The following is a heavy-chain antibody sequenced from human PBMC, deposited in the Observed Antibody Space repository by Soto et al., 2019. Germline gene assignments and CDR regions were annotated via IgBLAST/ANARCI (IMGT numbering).Heavy chain of an antibody. D-gene: IGHD3-22*01. J-gene: IGHJ4*02. V-gene: IGHV4-59*08. CDR3: ARTEYYFDSSAYLFDY. Sequence: SETLSLTCTVSGGSISSYYWSWIRQSPGKGLEWIGYISYIGSTNYNPSLKSRVTISVDTSTNQFSLNLISVTAADTAVYYCARTEYYFDSSAYLFDYWGQGTLVTXSS. CDR1: GGSISSYY. CDR2: ISYIGST.